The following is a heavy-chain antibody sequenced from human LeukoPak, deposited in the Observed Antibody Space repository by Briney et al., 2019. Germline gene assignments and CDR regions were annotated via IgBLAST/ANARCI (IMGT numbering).Heavy chain of an antibody. CDR3: ARGEGKTYYDFWSGYYTLDNWFDP. CDR1: GGTFSSYV. V-gene: IGHV1-69*13. D-gene: IGHD3-3*01. J-gene: IGHJ5*02. Sequence: SVKVSCKASGGTFSSYVISWVRQAPGQGLEWMGGIIPIFGTANYAQKFQGRVTITADESTSTAYMELRSLRSDDTAVYYCARGEGKTYYDFWSGYYTLDNWFDPWGQGTLVTVSS. CDR2: IIPIFGTA.